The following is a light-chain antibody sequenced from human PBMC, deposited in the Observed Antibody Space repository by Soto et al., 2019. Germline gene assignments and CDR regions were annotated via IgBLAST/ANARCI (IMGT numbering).Light chain of an antibody. Sequence: QSALTQPASVSGSPGQSITISCTGTSSDVGDDNYVSWYQQHPGKAPKLMIYDVSNRPSGVSNRFSGSKSGNTASLTISGLQAEDEADYYCSSYTSSSTLVVFGTGTKVTVL. CDR2: DVS. CDR3: SSYTSSSTLVV. CDR1: SSDVGDDNY. V-gene: IGLV2-14*01. J-gene: IGLJ1*01.